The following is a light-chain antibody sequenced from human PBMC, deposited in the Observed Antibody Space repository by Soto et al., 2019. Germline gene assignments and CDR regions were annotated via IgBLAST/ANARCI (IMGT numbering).Light chain of an antibody. Sequence: QAVVTQEPSLTVSPGGTVTITCGSSTGDVTSAHYPSWLQQRPGHAPKTLIYDASNKHSWTPARFSGSLLGDKAALTLSGAQPEDEADYYCCLSYSGTNCVFGGGTKVTVL. CDR1: TGDVTSAHY. CDR3: CLSYSGTNCV. V-gene: IGLV7-46*01. CDR2: DAS. J-gene: IGLJ3*02.